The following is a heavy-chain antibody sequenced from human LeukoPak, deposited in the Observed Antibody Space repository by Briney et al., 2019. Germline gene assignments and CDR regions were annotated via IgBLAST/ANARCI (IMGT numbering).Heavy chain of an antibody. Sequence: GGSLRLSCAASGFTFSNYGMHWVRQAPGKGLEWVSAISGSGGSTYYADSVKGRLTISRDNSKNTVYLQMNSLRAEDTAVYYCAKPDILTGYYNGYFDYWGQGTLVTVSS. CDR3: AKPDILTGYYNGYFDY. D-gene: IGHD3-9*01. V-gene: IGHV3-23*01. CDR2: ISGSGGST. J-gene: IGHJ4*02. CDR1: GFTFSNYG.